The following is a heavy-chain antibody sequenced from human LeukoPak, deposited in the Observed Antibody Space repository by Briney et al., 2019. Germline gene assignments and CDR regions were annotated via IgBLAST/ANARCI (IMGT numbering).Heavy chain of an antibody. CDR1: GYTLTELS. CDR2: FDPEDGET. V-gene: IGHV1-24*01. D-gene: IGHD6-13*01. Sequence: GASVTVSCKVSGYTLTELSMHWVRQAPGKGLEWMGGFDPEDGETIYAQKFQGRVTMTEDTSTDTAYMELSSLRSEDTAVYYCATSHSSSWRDAFDIWGQGTMVTVSS. J-gene: IGHJ3*02. CDR3: ATSHSSSWRDAFDI.